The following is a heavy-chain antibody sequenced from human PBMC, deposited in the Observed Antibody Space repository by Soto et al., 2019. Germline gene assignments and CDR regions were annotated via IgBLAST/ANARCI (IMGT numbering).Heavy chain of an antibody. V-gene: IGHV3-30*18. D-gene: IGHD3-22*01. CDR2: TSYDGSNK. J-gene: IGHJ1*01. CDR3: AKGYYYASSGYYYGYFQH. Sequence: GGSLRLCCAASGFTFSSYGMHWVRQAPGKGLEWVAVTSYDGSNKYYADSVKGRFTISRDNSKNTLYLQMNSLRAEDTAVYYCAKGYYYASSGYYYGYFQHWGQGTLVTVSS. CDR1: GFTFSSYG.